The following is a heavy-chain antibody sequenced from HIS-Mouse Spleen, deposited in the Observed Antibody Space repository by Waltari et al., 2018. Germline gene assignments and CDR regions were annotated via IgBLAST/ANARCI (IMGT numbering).Heavy chain of an antibody. V-gene: IGHV3-15*01. CDR2: IKSKTDGGTT. CDR3: AKDIRIAVAAYRS. D-gene: IGHD6-19*01. J-gene: IGHJ4*02. Sequence: EVQLVESGGGLVKPGGSLRLSCAASGFTFSNAWMSWVRQAPGKGLEWVGRIKSKTDGGTTDYAAHVKGRFTISRYESKNTLYLQMNSLKTEDTAVYYFAKDIRIAVAAYRSGGQGTLVTVSS. CDR1: GFTFSNAW.